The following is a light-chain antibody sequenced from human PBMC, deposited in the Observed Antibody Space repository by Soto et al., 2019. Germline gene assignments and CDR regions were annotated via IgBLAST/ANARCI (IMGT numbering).Light chain of an antibody. V-gene: IGLV3-21*02. CDR1: KIGSKI. Sequence: SYELTQPPSESVAPGQTAETTSREDKIGSKIVHWYKQRPGQAPVAVVSDATDRPSGIPDRISASRSGDTATLTISRVDAGDEADYYCQVWASTAEFFVFGSGTKVTVL. CDR2: DAT. CDR3: QVWASTAEFFV. J-gene: IGLJ1*01.